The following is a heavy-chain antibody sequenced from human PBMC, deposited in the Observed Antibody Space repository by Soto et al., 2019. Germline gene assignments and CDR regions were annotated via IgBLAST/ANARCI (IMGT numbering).Heavy chain of an antibody. CDR2: INSDGSST. D-gene: IGHD2-15*01. CDR1: GFTFSSYW. Sequence: EVQLVESGGGLVQPGESLRLSCAASGFTFSSYWMHWVRQAPGKGLVWVSRINSDGSSTSYAGSVKGRFTISRDNAKNTLYLQMNRLRAEDTAAYYCVRTSLVVAAATREDYWGQGTLVTVSS. J-gene: IGHJ4*02. V-gene: IGHV3-74*01. CDR3: VRTSLVVAAATREDY.